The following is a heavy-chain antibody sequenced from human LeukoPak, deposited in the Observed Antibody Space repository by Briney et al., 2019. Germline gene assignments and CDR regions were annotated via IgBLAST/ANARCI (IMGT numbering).Heavy chain of an antibody. CDR2: IRYDGSNK. CDR3: AKALLRDNWNYELDY. CDR1: GFTFSSYG. D-gene: IGHD1-7*01. Sequence: GGSLRLSCAASGFTFSSYGMHWVRQAPGKGLEWVAFIRYDGSNKYYADSVKGRFTISRDNSKNTLYLQMNSLRAEDTAVYYCAKALLRDNWNYELDYWGQGTLVTVSS. V-gene: IGHV3-30*02. J-gene: IGHJ4*02.